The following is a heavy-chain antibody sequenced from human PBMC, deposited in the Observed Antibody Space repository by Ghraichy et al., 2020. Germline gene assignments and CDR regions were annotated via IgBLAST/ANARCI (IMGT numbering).Heavy chain of an antibody. J-gene: IGHJ4*02. CDR2: ISFDGSNK. CDR3: ARGAGGYYGVLDY. V-gene: IGHV3-30-3*01. D-gene: IGHD3-22*01. CDR1: GFTFSRYA. Sequence: LSLTCAASGFTFSRYAMHWVRQAPGKGLEWVAVISFDGSNKYYADSVKGRFTISRDNSKNTLYLQMNSLRAQDTAVYYCARGAGGYYGVLDYWGQGTLVTVSS.